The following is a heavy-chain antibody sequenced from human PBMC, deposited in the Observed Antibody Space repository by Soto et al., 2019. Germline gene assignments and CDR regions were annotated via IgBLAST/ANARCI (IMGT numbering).Heavy chain of an antibody. CDR3: AGSSGYYYVDY. D-gene: IGHD3-22*01. V-gene: IGHV1-3*01. Sequence: ASVKVSCKASGYTFTSYAMHWVRQAPGQRLEWMGWINAGNGNTKYSQKFQGRVTITRDTSASTAYMELSSLRSEDTAVFYCAGSSGYYYVDYWGQGTLFPVSS. CDR2: INAGNGNT. J-gene: IGHJ4*02. CDR1: GYTFTSYA.